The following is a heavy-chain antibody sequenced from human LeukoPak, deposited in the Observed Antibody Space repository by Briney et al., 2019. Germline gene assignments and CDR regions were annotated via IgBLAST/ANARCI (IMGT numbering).Heavy chain of an antibody. CDR3: ARVPLVLRYFDWSTQPLDY. J-gene: IGHJ4*02. CDR1: GGTFSSYA. V-gene: IGHV1-69*13. CDR2: IIPIFGTA. Sequence: ASVKVSCKASGGTFSSYAISWVRQAPGQGLEWMGGIIPIFGTANYAQKFQGRVTITADESTSTAYMELSSLRSEDTAVYYCARVPLVLRYFDWSTQPLDYWGQGTLVTVSS. D-gene: IGHD3-9*01.